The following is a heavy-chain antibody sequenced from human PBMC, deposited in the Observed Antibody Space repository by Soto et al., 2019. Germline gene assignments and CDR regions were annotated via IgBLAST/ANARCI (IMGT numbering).Heavy chain of an antibody. CDR1: GGTFSSYT. J-gene: IGHJ6*02. Sequence: QVQLVQSGAEVKKPGSSVKVSCKASGGTFSSYTINWVRQAPGQGLEWMGGIIPNFDTANYAQKFQGRVTITADESTSTSYMEVSSLRSEDTAVYYCARNGTLTGYSYGMDVWGQGTTVTVSS. D-gene: IGHD1-1*01. CDR2: IIPNFDTA. V-gene: IGHV1-69*01. CDR3: ARNGTLTGYSYGMDV.